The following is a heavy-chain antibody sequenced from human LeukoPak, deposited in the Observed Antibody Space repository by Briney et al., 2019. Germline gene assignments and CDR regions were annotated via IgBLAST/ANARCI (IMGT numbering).Heavy chain of an antibody. CDR3: LRSIAYSYYGMDV. CDR1: GGTFSSYA. J-gene: IGHJ6*04. D-gene: IGHD3-10*01. CDR2: IIPIFGTA. V-gene: IGHV1-69*06. Sequence: SVKVSCKASGGTFSSYAISWVRQAPGQGLEWMGGIIPIFGTANYAQKFQGRVTITADKSTSTAYMELRSLRSEDTAVYYCLRSIAYSYYGMDVWGKGTTVTVSS.